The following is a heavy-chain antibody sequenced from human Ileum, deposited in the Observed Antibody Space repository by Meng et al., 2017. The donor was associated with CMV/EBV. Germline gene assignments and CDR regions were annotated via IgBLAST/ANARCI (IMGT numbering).Heavy chain of an antibody. CDR2: INTNNGNT. J-gene: IGHJ4*02. V-gene: IGHV1-18*01. Sequence: QDQLVQSGAEERKPGASVKVACKASGYTFTSQGTTWVRQAPGQGLEWMGWINTNNGNTKYAWKFQGRVTMTTDTSTSTGYMELRSLRYDDTAVYYCARGIDYWGQGTLVTVSS. CDR3: ARGIDY. CDR1: GYTFTSQG.